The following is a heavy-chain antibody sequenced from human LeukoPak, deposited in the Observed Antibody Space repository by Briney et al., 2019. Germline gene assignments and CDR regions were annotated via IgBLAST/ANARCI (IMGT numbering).Heavy chain of an antibody. CDR1: GGSISSYY. CDR2: IYYSGST. D-gene: IGHD3-9*01. J-gene: IGHJ3*02. V-gene: IGHV4-59*01. CDR3: ARVSDYDILTGYWGAFDI. Sequence: SETLSLTCTVSGGSISSYYWSWIRQPPGKGLEWIGCIYYSGSTNYNPSLKSRVTISVDTSKNQFSLKLSSVTAADTAVYYCARVSDYDILTGYWGAFDIWGQGTMVTVSS.